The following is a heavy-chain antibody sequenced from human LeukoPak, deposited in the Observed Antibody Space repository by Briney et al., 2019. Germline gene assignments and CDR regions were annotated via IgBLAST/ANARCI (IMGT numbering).Heavy chain of an antibody. D-gene: IGHD2-8*01. CDR3: GREVYAGNWFDP. J-gene: IGHJ5*02. CDR1: GFTFSTCA. Sequence: GGSLRLSCAASGFTFSTCATHWVRQAPGKGLEYVAAISGNGDSTYYANSVKGRFTISRDNSKNTLYLQMGSLRPEDMAVYYCGREVYAGNWFDPWGQGTLVTVSS. CDR2: ISGNGDST. V-gene: IGHV3-64*01.